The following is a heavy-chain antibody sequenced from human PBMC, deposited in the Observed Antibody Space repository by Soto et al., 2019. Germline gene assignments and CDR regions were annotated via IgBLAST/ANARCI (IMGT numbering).Heavy chain of an antibody. CDR3: ARQTRITMIVVVIDYFDY. V-gene: IGHV4-39*01. CDR2: IYYSGST. J-gene: IGHJ4*02. Sequence: SETLSLTCTVSGGSISSSSYYWGWIRQPPGKGLEWIGSIYYSGSTYYNPSLKSRVTISVDTSKNQFSLKLSSVTAADTAVYYCARQTRITMIVVVIDYFDYWGQGTLVTVSS. D-gene: IGHD3-22*01. CDR1: GGSISSSSYY.